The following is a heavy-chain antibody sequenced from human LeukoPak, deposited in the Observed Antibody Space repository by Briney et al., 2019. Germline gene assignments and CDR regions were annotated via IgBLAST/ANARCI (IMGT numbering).Heavy chain of an antibody. CDR1: GFTFSSYA. J-gene: IGHJ4*02. D-gene: IGHD6-19*01. CDR2: ISYDGSNK. Sequence: PGGSLRLSCAASGFTFSSYAMHWVRQAPGKGLEWVAVISYDGSNKYYADSVKGRFTISRGNSKNTLYLQMNSLRAEDTAVYYCAKSGNPYSSGWYHPYFDYWGQGTLVTVSS. CDR3: AKSGNPYSSGWYHPYFDY. V-gene: IGHV3-30-3*02.